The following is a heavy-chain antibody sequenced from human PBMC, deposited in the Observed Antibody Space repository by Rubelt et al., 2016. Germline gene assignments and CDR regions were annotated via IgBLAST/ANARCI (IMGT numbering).Heavy chain of an antibody. CDR1: GGSFSGYY. D-gene: IGHD3-3*01. Sequence: QAQLQQWGARLLKPSETLSLTCAVYGGSFSGYYWSWIRQPPGKGLEWIGEINHSGSTNYNPSLKSRFTISVEPSNNQFSLRLSSVTAADTAVYYCARGSTIFGVPRFYGMDVWGQGTTVTVSS. CDR3: ARGSTIFGVPRFYGMDV. J-gene: IGHJ6*02. V-gene: IGHV4-34*01. CDR2: INHSGST.